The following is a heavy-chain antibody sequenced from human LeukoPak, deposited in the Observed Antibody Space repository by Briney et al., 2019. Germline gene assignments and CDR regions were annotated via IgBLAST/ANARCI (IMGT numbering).Heavy chain of an antibody. D-gene: IGHD6-13*01. Sequence: GGSLRLSCAASGFTFDDYAMHWVRQAPGKGLEWVSLISWDGGSTYYADSVKGRFTISRDNSKNSLYLQMNSLRAEDTALYYCAKDVGKMDSSSWYGGMDYWGQGTLVTVSS. CDR2: ISWDGGST. CDR1: GFTFDDYA. V-gene: IGHV3-43D*03. J-gene: IGHJ4*02. CDR3: AKDVGKMDSSSWYGGMDY.